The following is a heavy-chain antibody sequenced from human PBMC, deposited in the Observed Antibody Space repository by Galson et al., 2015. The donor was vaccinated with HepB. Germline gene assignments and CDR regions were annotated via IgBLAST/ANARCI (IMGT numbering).Heavy chain of an antibody. Sequence: SLRLSCAASGFTFSSYWMSWVRQAPGKGLEWVANINQDGSERYYVDSVKGRFTISRDNAENSLYLRMSGLRVEDTTVYYCARERGGHCSSTSCYGFQHWGQGTLVTVSS. V-gene: IGHV3-7*01. D-gene: IGHD2-2*01. CDR1: GFTFSSYW. J-gene: IGHJ1*01. CDR2: INQDGSER. CDR3: ARERGGHCSSTSCYGFQH.